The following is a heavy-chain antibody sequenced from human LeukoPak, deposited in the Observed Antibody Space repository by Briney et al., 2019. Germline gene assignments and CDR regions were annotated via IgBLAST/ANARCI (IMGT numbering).Heavy chain of an antibody. Sequence: GGSLRLSCAASGFTFSSYEMNWVRQAPGKGLEWVSYISSSGSTIYYADSVKGRFTISRDNAKNSLYLQMNSLRAEDTAVYYCARDYCSSTSCYIPPNYGMDVWGQGTTVTVSS. CDR3: ARDYCSSTSCYIPPNYGMDV. D-gene: IGHD2-2*02. V-gene: IGHV3-48*03. J-gene: IGHJ6*02. CDR1: GFTFSSYE. CDR2: ISSSGSTI.